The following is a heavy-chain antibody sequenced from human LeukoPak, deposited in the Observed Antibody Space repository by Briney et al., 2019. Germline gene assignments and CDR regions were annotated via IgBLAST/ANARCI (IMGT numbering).Heavy chain of an antibody. Sequence: SETLSLTCTVSGGSISNYYWSWIRQPPGKGLEWIGYIYNSGHTNYNPSLKSRVTISVDTSKNQFSLKLSSVTAADTAVYYCARNLALVRTTVIRGGNWFDPWGQGTLVTVSS. CDR2: IYNSGHT. V-gene: IGHV4-59*08. CDR1: GGSISNYY. J-gene: IGHJ5*02. D-gene: IGHD4-17*01. CDR3: ARNLALVRTTVIRGGNWFDP.